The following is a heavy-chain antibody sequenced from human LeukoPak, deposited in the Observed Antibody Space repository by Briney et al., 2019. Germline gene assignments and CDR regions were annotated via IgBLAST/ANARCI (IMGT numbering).Heavy chain of an antibody. Sequence: PSETLSLTCAVYGGSFSGYYWSWIRQPPGKGLEWIGEINHSGSTNYDPSLKSRVTISVDTSNNQFSLKLSSVTAADTAVYYCARGVADYYYYMDVWGKGTAVTVSS. J-gene: IGHJ6*03. CDR3: ARGVADYYYYMDV. D-gene: IGHD2-15*01. CDR1: GGSFSGYY. V-gene: IGHV4-34*01. CDR2: INHSGST.